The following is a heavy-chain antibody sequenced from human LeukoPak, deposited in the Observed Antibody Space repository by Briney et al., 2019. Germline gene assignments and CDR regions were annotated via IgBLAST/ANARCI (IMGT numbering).Heavy chain of an antibody. D-gene: IGHD2-2*01. CDR1: GFTFSSYE. CDR3: ARAPLHLAMYHYFDY. J-gene: IGHJ4*02. CDR2: ISSSSSYI. Sequence: GGSLRLSCAASGFTFSSYEMNWVRQDPGKGLEWVSYISSSSSYIHYADSVNGRFTISRDNAKKSLFLQMNSLRAEDTAVYYCARAPLHLAMYHYFDYWGQGTLVTVSS. V-gene: IGHV3-21*05.